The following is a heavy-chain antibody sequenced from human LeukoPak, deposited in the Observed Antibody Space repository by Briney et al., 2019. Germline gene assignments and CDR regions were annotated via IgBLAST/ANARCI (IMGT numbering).Heavy chain of an antibody. J-gene: IGHJ6*02. D-gene: IGHD2-2*01. CDR3: ARDGRVVVVPAATSHNYYYGMDV. CDR1: GYTFTSYG. V-gene: IGHV1-18*01. Sequence: ASVKVSCKASGYTFTSYGISWVRQAPGQGLEWMGWISAYNGNTNYAQKLQGRVTMTTDTSTSTAYMELRSLRSDDTAVYYCARDGRVVVVPAATSHNYYYGMDVWGQGTTVVVSS. CDR2: ISAYNGNT.